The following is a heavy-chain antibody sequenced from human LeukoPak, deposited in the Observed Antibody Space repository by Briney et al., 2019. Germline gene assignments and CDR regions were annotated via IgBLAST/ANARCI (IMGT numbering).Heavy chain of an antibody. CDR3: AREEYSSSSEGSPLTF. Sequence: GGSLRLSCAASGFTFSSYSMNWVRQAPGKGLEWVSSISSSSSYIYYADSVKGRFTISRDNAKNSLYLQMNSLRAEDTAVYYCAREEYSSSSEGSPLTFWGQGTLVSVSS. CDR1: GFTFSSYS. D-gene: IGHD6-6*01. J-gene: IGHJ4*02. V-gene: IGHV3-21*01. CDR2: ISSSSSYI.